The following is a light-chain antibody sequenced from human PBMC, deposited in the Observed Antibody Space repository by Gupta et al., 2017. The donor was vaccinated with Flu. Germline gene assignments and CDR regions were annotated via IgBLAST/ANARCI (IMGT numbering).Light chain of an antibody. J-gene: IGKJ4*01. V-gene: IGKV2-28*01. CDR2: LGS. Sequence: DIVMTQSPLSLPVPPGEPASISCRSSQSLLHSNGYNYLDWYLQKPGQSPQLLIYLGSNRASGVPDRFSGSGSGTDFTLKISRVEAEDVGVYDCMQALQTPLTFGGGTKVEIK. CDR3: MQALQTPLT. CDR1: QSLLHSNGYNY.